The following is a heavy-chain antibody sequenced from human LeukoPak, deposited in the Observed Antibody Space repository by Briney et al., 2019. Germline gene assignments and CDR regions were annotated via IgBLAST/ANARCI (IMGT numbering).Heavy chain of an antibody. D-gene: IGHD1-26*01. CDR2: IKQDGSEK. Sequence: PGGSLRLSCAASGFTFSSYWMTWVRQAPGKGLEWVVDIKQDGSEKYYVDSVKGRFTISRDNAKNSLYLQMNSLGPEDTAVYYCARDPYSGNYGNYYYYYMDVWGKGTTVTISS. V-gene: IGHV3-7*01. CDR3: ARDPYSGNYGNYYYYYMDV. J-gene: IGHJ6*03. CDR1: GFTFSSYW.